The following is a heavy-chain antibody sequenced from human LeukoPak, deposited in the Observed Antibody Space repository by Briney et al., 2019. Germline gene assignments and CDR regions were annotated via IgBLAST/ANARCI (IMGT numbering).Heavy chain of an antibody. V-gene: IGHV3-74*01. D-gene: IGHD3-22*01. CDR3: ARGWDSSAPPVDP. J-gene: IGHJ5*02. CDR2: INSDGSST. CDR1: GFTFSSYW. Sequence: EGSLRLSCAASGFTFSSYWMHWVRQAPGKGLVWVSRINSDGSSTSYADSVKGRFTISRDNAKNTLYLQMNSLRAEDTAVYYCARGWDSSAPPVDPWGQGTLVTVSS.